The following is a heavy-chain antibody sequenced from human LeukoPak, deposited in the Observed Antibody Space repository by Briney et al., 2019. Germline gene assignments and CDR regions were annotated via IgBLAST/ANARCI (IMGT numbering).Heavy chain of an antibody. Sequence: GGSLRLSCAASGFTFSDYFMSWIRQAPGKGLEWVSYISSSGSTIYYADSVKGRFTISRDNAKNSLYLQMNSPRAEDTAVYYCARYYDFWNDYFVWLAQPLECYWGQGTLVTVSS. CDR1: GFTFSDYF. D-gene: IGHD3-3*01. CDR2: ISSSGSTI. J-gene: IGHJ4*02. V-gene: IGHV3-11*04. CDR3: ARYYDFWNDYFVWLAQPLECY.